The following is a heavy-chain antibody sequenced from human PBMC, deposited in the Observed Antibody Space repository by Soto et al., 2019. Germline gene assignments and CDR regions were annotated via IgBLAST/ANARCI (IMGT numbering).Heavy chain of an antibody. V-gene: IGHV1-2*02. CDR3: ASGPLE. CDR1: GYIFTGYY. J-gene: IGHJ4*02. CDR2: IDLDSGDK. Sequence: ASVKVSCKASGYIFTGYYLNWVRQAPGLGLEWVGRIDLDSGDKDSSEKYYGRLTLTRDTAIHTAYMEMTRLTLDDTAIYYCASGPLEWGQRTLVAVCS.